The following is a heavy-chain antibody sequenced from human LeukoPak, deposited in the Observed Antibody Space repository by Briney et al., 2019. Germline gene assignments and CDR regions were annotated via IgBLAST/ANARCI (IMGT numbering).Heavy chain of an antibody. CDR3: ARYLVVTDAFDI. D-gene: IGHD2-21*02. CDR2: IYSGGST. V-gene: IGHV3-66*02. Sequence: QPGGSLRLSCAAPGFTVSSNYMSWVRQAPGKGLEWVSVIYSGGSTYYADSVKGRFTISRDNSKNTLYLQMNSLRAEDTAVYYCARYLVVTDAFDIWGQGTMVTVSS. CDR1: GFTVSSNY. J-gene: IGHJ3*02.